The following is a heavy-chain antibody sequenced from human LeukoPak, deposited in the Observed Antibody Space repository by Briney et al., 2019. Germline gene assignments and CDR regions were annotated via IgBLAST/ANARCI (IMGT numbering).Heavy chain of an antibody. V-gene: IGHV4-39*01. J-gene: IGHJ4*02. CDR1: GGPISSSSYY. CDR3: ASVYFYGSGSLHAFDY. D-gene: IGHD3-10*01. CDR2: IYYSGST. Sequence: SETLSLTCTVSGGPISSSSYYWGWIRQPPGKGLEWIGTIYYSGSTYNNPSLKSRVTISVDTSKNQFSLMLSSVTAADTAVYYCASVYFYGSGSLHAFDYWGQGILVTVSS.